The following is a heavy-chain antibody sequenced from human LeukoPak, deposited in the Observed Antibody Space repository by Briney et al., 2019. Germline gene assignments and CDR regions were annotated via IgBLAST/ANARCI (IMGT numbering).Heavy chain of an antibody. D-gene: IGHD4-11*01. CDR2: INPSGGST. CDR3: ASAVYSNYYYYYGMDV. CDR1: GYTFTSYY. J-gene: IGHJ6*02. Sequence: ASVKVSCKASGYTFTSYYMHWVRQAPGQGLEWMGIINPSGGSTSYAQKFQGRVTMTRDTSTSTVYMELSSLRSEDTAVYYCASAVYSNYYYYYGMDVWGQGTTVTVSS. V-gene: IGHV1-46*01.